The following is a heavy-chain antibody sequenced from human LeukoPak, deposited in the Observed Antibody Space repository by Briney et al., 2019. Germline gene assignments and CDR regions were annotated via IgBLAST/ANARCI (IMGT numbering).Heavy chain of an antibody. CDR1: GFTVSRNY. Sequence: PGGSLRLSCAASGFTVSRNYMSWVRQAPGKGLEWVSAITGSGGSTYYADSVTGRFTISRDNSENTLYLQMNSLRAEDTALYYCAKTKGDYEYWSGYYKYYFDYWGQGTLVTVSS. CDR2: ITGSGGST. J-gene: IGHJ4*02. CDR3: AKTKGDYEYWSGYYKYYFDY. V-gene: IGHV3-23*01. D-gene: IGHD3-3*01.